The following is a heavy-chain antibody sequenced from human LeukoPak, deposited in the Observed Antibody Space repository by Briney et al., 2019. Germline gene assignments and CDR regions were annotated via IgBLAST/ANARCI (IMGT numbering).Heavy chain of an antibody. Sequence: GASVKVSCKASGGTFSSYAIRWVRQAPGQGLEWMGGIIPIFGTANYAQKFQGRVTITTDESTSTAYMELSRLRSEDTAVYYCARAYDFWSGYYYFDYWGQGTLVTVSS. CDR2: IIPIFGTA. D-gene: IGHD3-3*01. V-gene: IGHV1-69*05. J-gene: IGHJ4*02. CDR1: GGTFSSYA. CDR3: ARAYDFWSGYYYFDY.